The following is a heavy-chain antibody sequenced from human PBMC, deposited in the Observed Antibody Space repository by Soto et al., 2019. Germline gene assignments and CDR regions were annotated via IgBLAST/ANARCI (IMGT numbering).Heavy chain of an antibody. CDR3: ARLQLGGDRMLNWFDP. Sequence: QVQVVQSGPELKKPGASVKVSCKAQGYIFTKYGIGWVRQAPGHGLEWMGLINVYNGDRKVAQKFQDRVSMTTDTATDTAYMELKSLRSGDTAVYYCARLQLGGDRMLNWFDPWDQGTLVTVSS. V-gene: IGHV1-18*01. CDR2: INVYNGDR. D-gene: IGHD2-21*02. CDR1: GYIFTKYG. J-gene: IGHJ5*02.